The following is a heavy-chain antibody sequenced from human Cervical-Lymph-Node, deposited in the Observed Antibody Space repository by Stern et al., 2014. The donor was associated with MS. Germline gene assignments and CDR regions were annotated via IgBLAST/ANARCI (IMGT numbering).Heavy chain of an antibody. CDR1: GYTFTNNW. CDR3: ARPPPRRKWDDPNYGMDV. V-gene: IGHV5-51*03. D-gene: IGHD1-1*01. CDR2: IYPDDSDI. J-gene: IGHJ6*02. Sequence: EVQLVQSGAEVKKPGESLKISCKGSGYTFTNNWIAWVRQMPGKGLEWMGIIYPDDSDIRYSPSLQGQVTISADKSLSTASPPWSSLKAADGAVYYWARPPPRRKWDDPNYGMDVWGQGTTVTVSS.